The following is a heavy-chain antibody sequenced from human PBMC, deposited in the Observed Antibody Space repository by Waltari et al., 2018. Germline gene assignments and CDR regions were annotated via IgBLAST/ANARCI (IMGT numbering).Heavy chain of an antibody. D-gene: IGHD3-3*01. J-gene: IGHJ4*02. CDR1: GFTFSTHW. V-gene: IGHV3-7*01. CDR2: IKEDGEEK. Sequence: EVQLVESGGGVVQPGGSLKVSCAASGFTFSTHWMSWVRQAPGKGLGWVANIKEDGEEKYYVDAVKGRFTISRDNAKNSLYLQMNSLRAEDTAVYYCARDLKWGRYYTGADSWGQGSLVTVSS. CDR3: ARDLKWGRYYTGADS.